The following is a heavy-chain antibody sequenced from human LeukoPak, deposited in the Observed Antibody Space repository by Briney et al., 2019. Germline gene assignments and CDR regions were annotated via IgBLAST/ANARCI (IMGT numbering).Heavy chain of an antibody. CDR1: GGSISSSGYY. Sequence: PSETLSLTCTVSGGSISSSGYYWGWIRQPPGKGLEWIGSIYYSGSTYYNPSLKSRVTISVDTSKNQFSLKLSSVTAADTAVYYCARAFITGTTHYYYMDVWGKGTTVTVSS. CDR3: ARAFITGTTHYYYMDV. CDR2: IYYSGST. J-gene: IGHJ6*03. D-gene: IGHD1-7*01. V-gene: IGHV4-39*07.